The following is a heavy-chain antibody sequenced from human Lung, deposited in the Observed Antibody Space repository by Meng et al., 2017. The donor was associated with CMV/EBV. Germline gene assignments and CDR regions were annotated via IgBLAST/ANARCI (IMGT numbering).Heavy chain of an antibody. CDR1: GGSISSYY. CDR2: IYYSGST. J-gene: IGHJ6*02. CDR3: ARDLGYCSSTSCYYYYGMDV. D-gene: IGHD2-2*01. Sequence: LSLTCTXSGGSISSYYWSWIRQPPGKGLEWIGYIYYSGSTNYSPSLKSRVTISVDTSKNQFSLKLSSVTAADTAVYYCARDLGYCSSTSCYYYYGMDVLGQGXTVTVSS. V-gene: IGHV4-59*01.